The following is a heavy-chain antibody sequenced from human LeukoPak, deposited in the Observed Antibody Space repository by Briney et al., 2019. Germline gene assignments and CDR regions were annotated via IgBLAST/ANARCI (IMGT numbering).Heavy chain of an antibody. CDR1: GFTFSSYA. V-gene: IGHV3-30-3*01. J-gene: IGHJ6*02. Sequence: PGGSLRLSCAASGFTFSSYAVHWVRQAPGKGLEWVAVISYDGSNKYYADSVKGRFTISRDNSKNTLYLQMNSLRAEDTAVYYCARDAYEQLVGWYYYYGMDVWGQGTTVTVSS. CDR2: ISYDGSNK. CDR3: ARDAYEQLVGWYYYYGMDV. D-gene: IGHD6-6*01.